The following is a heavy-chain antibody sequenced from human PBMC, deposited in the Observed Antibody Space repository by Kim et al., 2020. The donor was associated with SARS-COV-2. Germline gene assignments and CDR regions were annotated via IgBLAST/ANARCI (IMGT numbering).Heavy chain of an antibody. CDR2: VYCSGSA. J-gene: IGHJ4*02. CDR1: GDSISKNNYY. CDR3: ARHRGIAVTSDS. V-gene: IGHV4-39*01. Sequence: SETLSLTCSVSGDSISKNNYYWGWIRQSPGKGLEWVGAVYCSGSAYYNPSLRSRLTISVDTTRNKFSLQLGSVTAADTAVYYCARHRGIAVTSDSWGQGT. D-gene: IGHD6-19*01.